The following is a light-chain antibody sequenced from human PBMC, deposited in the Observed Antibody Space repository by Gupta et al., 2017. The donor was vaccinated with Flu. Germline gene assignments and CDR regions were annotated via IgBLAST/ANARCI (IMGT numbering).Light chain of an antibody. V-gene: IGKV3-15*01. J-gene: IGKJ1*01. CDR2: GAS. CDR3: QQDYNGPRT. CDR1: QSVSSN. Sequence: EIVMTQSPATLSVSPGERATLSCRASQSVSSNLAWYQQKPGQAPRLLIYGASTRATGIPARFSGSGSGTEFTLTISSLQSEDFAVYYCQQDYNGPRTFGQGTKVEIK.